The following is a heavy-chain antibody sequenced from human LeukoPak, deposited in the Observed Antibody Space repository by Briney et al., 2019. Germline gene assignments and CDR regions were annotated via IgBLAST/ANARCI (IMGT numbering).Heavy chain of an antibody. Sequence: PGGSLRLSCAASGLSISTYGTFSAYTMAWVRQAPGKGLEWVSVISGSGATTYHADSVRGRFAISRDNSKSTLYLQMNSLRAEDTAVYYCAKGQKLFGGIIVDYWGQGVLVTVSS. CDR3: AKGQKLFGGIIVDY. V-gene: IGHV3-23*01. J-gene: IGHJ4*02. CDR1: GLSISTYGTFSAYT. D-gene: IGHD3-16*02. CDR2: ISGSGATT.